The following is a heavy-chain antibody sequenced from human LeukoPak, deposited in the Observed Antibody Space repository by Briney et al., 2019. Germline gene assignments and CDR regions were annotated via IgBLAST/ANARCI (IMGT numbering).Heavy chain of an antibody. J-gene: IGHJ4*02. D-gene: IGHD3-22*01. CDR3: ARVPDYYDSSGSFDY. CDR1: GGSISSSSYY. Sequence: SETLSLTCTVSGGSISSSSYYWGWIRQPPGKGLEWIGYIYYSGSTNYNPSLKSRVTISVDTSKNQFSLKLSSVTAADTAVYYCARVPDYYDSSGSFDYWGQGTLVTVSS. V-gene: IGHV4-61*05. CDR2: IYYSGST.